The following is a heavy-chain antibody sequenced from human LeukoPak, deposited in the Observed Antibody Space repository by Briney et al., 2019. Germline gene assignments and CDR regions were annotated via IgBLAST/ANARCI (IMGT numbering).Heavy chain of an antibody. V-gene: IGHV4-34*01. CDR1: GGSFSGYY. CDR3: ARADTDSSGWYEWFDP. D-gene: IGHD6-19*01. CDR2: IYHSGST. Sequence: SETLSLTCAVYGGSFSGYYWSWIRQPPGKGLEWIGEIYHSGSTNYNPSLKSRVTISVDKSKNQFSLKLSSVTAADTAVYYCARADTDSSGWYEWFDPWGQGTLVTVSS. J-gene: IGHJ5*02.